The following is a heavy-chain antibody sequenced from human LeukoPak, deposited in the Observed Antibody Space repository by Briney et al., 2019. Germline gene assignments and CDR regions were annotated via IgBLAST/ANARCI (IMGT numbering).Heavy chain of an antibody. Sequence: SETLSLTSTVSGGSISSSSYYWGWIRQPPGKGLEWIGSIYYSGSTYYNPSLKSRVTISVDTSKNQFSLKLSSVTAADTAVYFCARGFRGDNFDYWGQGTLVTVSS. V-gene: IGHV4-39*01. J-gene: IGHJ4*02. CDR2: IYYSGST. D-gene: IGHD7-27*01. CDR3: ARGFRGDNFDY. CDR1: GGSISSSSYY.